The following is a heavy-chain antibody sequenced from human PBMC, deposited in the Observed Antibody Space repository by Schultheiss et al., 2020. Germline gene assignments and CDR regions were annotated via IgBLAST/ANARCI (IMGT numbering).Heavy chain of an antibody. CDR1: GGSISSYY. D-gene: IGHD3-16*01. CDR3: AKYQRLGPIDY. V-gene: IGHV4-59*08. CDR2: IYYSGST. J-gene: IGHJ4*02. Sequence: SETLSLTCTVSGGSISSYYWSWIRQPAGKGLEWIGYIYYSGSTNYNPSLKSRVTISVDTSKNQFSVKLSSVTAADTAVYYCAKYQRLGPIDYWGQGTLVTVSS.